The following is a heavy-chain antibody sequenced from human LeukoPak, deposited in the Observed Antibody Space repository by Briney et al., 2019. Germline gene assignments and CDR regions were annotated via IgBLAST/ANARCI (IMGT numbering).Heavy chain of an antibody. CDR3: AKDGGMLWFGELSHFDY. CDR2: ISYDGSNK. Sequence: GGSLRLSCAASGFTFSNYGMNWVRQAPGKGLEWVAVISYDGSNKYYADSVKGRFTISRDNSKNTLYLQMNSLRAEDTAVYYCAKDGGMLWFGELSHFDYWGQGTLVTVSS. V-gene: IGHV3-30*18. D-gene: IGHD3-10*01. CDR1: GFTFSNYG. J-gene: IGHJ4*02.